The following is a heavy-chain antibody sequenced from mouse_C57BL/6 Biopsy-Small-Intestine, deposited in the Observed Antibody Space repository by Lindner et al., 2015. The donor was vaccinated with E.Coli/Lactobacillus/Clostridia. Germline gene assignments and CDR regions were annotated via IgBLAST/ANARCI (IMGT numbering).Heavy chain of an antibody. CDR2: INPGSGGT. CDR1: GYAFTNYL. D-gene: IGHD4-1*01. V-gene: IGHV1-54*01. CDR3: ASWGNFDN. Sequence: VQLQESGAELVRPGTSVKVSCKASGYAFTNYLIEWVKQRPGQGLEWIGVINPGSGGTHYNERFKGKATLTADKSSSTAYMQLSSLTSEDSAVYFCASWGNFDNWGQGTALTVSS. J-gene: IGHJ2*01.